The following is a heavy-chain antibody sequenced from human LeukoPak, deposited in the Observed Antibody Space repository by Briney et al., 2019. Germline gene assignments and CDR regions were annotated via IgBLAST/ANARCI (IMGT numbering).Heavy chain of an antibody. Sequence: QPGGSLRLSCAASGFTFSNYAMHWVRQAPGKGLEWVAIIWYDGSNKYYADSVKGRFTISRDNSKNTLYLQMNSLRAEDTAVYYCARGGGYVGSLFDYWGQGTLVTVSS. CDR2: IWYDGSNK. D-gene: IGHD3-16*01. V-gene: IGHV3-33*01. CDR3: ARGGGYVGSLFDY. CDR1: GFTFSNYA. J-gene: IGHJ4*02.